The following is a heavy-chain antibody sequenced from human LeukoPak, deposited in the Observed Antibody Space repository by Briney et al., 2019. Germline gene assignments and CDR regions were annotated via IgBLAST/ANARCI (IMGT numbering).Heavy chain of an antibody. V-gene: IGHV1-2*02. D-gene: IGHD2-8*01. CDR1: GYTFTCHY. J-gene: IGHJ4*02. CDR2: IDPHSGDT. CDR3: AREVASGYCIDGVCPPFGY. Sequence: ASVRVSFKASGYTFTCHYLHWVRQAPGQGLEWMGWIDPHSGDTNYAQKFQGRVPMTRDTSITTAYMELSRLTSDDTAVYYCAREVASGYCIDGVCPPFGYWGQGTLVTVSS.